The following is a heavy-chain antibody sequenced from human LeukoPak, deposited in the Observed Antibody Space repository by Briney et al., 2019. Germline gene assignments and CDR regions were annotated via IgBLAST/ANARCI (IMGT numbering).Heavy chain of an antibody. CDR1: GYTFTGYY. J-gene: IGHJ4*02. CDR3: AKGPAVPAARMRGLSLDY. Sequence: ASVKVSCKASGYTFTGYYMHWVRQAPGQGLEWMGWINPNSGGTNYAQKFQGRVTMTRDTSISTAYMELSRLRSDDTAVYYCAKGPAVPAARMRGLSLDYWGQGTLVTVSS. V-gene: IGHV1-2*02. D-gene: IGHD2-2*01. CDR2: INPNSGGT.